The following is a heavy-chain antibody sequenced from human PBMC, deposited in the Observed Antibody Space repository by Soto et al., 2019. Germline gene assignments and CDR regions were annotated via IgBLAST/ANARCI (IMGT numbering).Heavy chain of an antibody. CDR2: IWYDGSNK. V-gene: IGHV3-33*01. CDR1: GFTFSSYG. D-gene: IGHD1-1*01. CDR3: ARDQLDPYIRAIDY. Sequence: QVQLVESGGGVVQPGRSLRLSCAASGFTFSSYGMHWVRQAPGKGLEWVAVIWYDGSNKYYADSVKGRFTISRDNSKNTLYLQMNSLRAEDTAVYYCARDQLDPYIRAIDYWGQGTLVTVSS. J-gene: IGHJ4*02.